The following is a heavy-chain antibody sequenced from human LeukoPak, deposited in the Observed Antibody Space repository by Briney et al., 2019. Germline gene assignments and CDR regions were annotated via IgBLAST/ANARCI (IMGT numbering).Heavy chain of an antibody. CDR2: IYYSGST. CDR1: GCSISSSSYC. Sequence: KASETLSLTCTVSGCSISSSSYCWGWIRQPPGKGLEWIESIYYSGSTYYNPSLKRRVTISVDTSKNQFSLKLSSVTAADTAVYYCACRTAMVFDYWGQGTLVTVSS. J-gene: IGHJ4*02. CDR3: ACRTAMVFDY. D-gene: IGHD5-18*01. V-gene: IGHV4-39*01.